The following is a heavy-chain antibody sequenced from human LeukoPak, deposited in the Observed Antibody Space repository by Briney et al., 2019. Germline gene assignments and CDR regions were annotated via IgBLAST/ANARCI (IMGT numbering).Heavy chain of an antibody. CDR1: GGSISSGSYY. CDR3: ARVVVCSGGSCYPNPYYFDY. V-gene: IGHV4-31*03. CDR2: IYYSGST. J-gene: IGHJ4*02. Sequence: SETLSLTCTVSGGSISSGSYYWSWIRQHPGKGLEWIVYIYYSGSTYYNPSLKSRVTISVDTSKNQFSLKLSSVTAADTAVYYCARVVVCSGGSCYPNPYYFDYWGQGTLVTVSS. D-gene: IGHD2-15*01.